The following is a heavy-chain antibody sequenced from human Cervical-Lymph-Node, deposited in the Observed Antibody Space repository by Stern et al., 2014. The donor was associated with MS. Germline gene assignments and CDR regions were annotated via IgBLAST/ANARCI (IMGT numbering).Heavy chain of an antibody. J-gene: IGHJ4*02. Sequence: QVTLRESGPALVKPTQTLTLTCTFSGFSLNTSGMCVSWIRQPPGNALEGLALIDWDDDKYSNTSLKTRLIASKNTTTKHEIHTMTNMDPVDTATYCCARTHTVSPDYCFDYWGQGTLVTVSS. CDR1: GFSLNTSGMC. V-gene: IGHV2-70*01. CDR2: IDWDDDK. D-gene: IGHD4-17*01. CDR3: ARTHTVSPDYCFDY.